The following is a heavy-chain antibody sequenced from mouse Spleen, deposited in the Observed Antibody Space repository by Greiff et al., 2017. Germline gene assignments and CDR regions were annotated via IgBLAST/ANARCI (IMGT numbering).Heavy chain of an antibody. CDR1: GFNIKDDY. CDR2: IDPENGDT. V-gene: IGHV14-4*01. J-gene: IGHJ4*01. Sequence: VQLKQSGAELVKPGASVKLSCTASGFNIKDDYMHWVKQRPEQGLEWIGWIDPENGDTEYASKFQGKATITADTSSNTAYLQLSSLTSEDTAVYYCTPSPYGNYAMDYWGQGTSVTVSS. D-gene: IGHD2-1*01. CDR3: TPSPYGNYAMDY.